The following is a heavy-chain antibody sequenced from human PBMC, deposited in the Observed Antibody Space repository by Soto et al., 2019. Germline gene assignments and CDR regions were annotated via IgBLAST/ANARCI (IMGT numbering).Heavy chain of an antibody. CDR3: ARGLLGYCSSTSCYRYGDYYYYYGMDV. CDR2: INHSGST. CDR1: GGSFSGYY. V-gene: IGHV4-34*01. D-gene: IGHD2-2*02. J-gene: IGHJ6*02. Sequence: SLTCAVYGGSFSGYYWSWIRQPPGKGLEWIGEINHSGSTNYNPSLKSRATISVDTSKNQFSLKLSSVTAADTAVYYCARGLLGYCSSTSCYRYGDYYYYYGMDVWGQGTTVTVSS.